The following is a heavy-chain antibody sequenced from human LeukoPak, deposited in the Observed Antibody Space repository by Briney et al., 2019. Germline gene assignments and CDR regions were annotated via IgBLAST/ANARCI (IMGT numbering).Heavy chain of an antibody. CDR3: ATFSWLLFAFDI. J-gene: IGHJ3*02. V-gene: IGHV1-24*01. Sequence: GASVKVSCKVSGYTLTELSMHWVRQAPGKGLEWMGGFDPEDGETIYAQKFQGRVTITRDTSATTAYMELSSLRSEDTAVYYCATFSWLLFAFDIWGQGTMVTVSS. CDR2: FDPEDGET. D-gene: IGHD3-3*01. CDR1: GYTLTELS.